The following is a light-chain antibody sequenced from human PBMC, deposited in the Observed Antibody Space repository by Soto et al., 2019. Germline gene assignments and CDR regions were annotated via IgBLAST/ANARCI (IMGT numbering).Light chain of an antibody. CDR1: TSNIGYNC. Sequence: QSVLTQPPSPTGTPGQRVTISCSGRTSNIGYNCVYWYQHLPGTAPKLLIYRNDERPSGVPDRFSGSKSGTSAALAISGPRSEDEADYYCAAWYGSLSAGVFGGGTKVTVL. V-gene: IGLV1-47*01. CDR3: AAWYGSLSAGV. J-gene: IGLJ3*02. CDR2: RND.